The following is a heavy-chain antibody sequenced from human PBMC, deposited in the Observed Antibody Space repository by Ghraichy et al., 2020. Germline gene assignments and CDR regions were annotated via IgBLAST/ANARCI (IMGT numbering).Heavy chain of an antibody. J-gene: IGHJ4*02. D-gene: IGHD1-26*01. CDR1: GGSFSGYY. CDR3: ARGLWAPTYYFDY. CDR2: INHSGST. V-gene: IGHV4-34*01. Sequence: SETLSLTCAVYGGSFSGYYWSWIRQPPGKGLEWIGEINHSGSTNYNPSLKSRVTISVDTSKNQFSLKLSSVTAADTAVYYCARGLWAPTYYFDYWGQGTLVTVSS.